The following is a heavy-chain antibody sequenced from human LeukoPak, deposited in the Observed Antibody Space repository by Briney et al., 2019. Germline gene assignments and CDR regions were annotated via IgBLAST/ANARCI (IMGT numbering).Heavy chain of an antibody. CDR2: IKQDGSVK. Sequence: GGSLRLSCAASGFTFSNFWMNWVRQAPGKGLEWVANIKQDGSVKHYVDSVKGRFTISRDNTKNSLYLQMNSLRAEDTAVYYCARDGGYDFWSGYYQDYWGQGTLVTVSS. V-gene: IGHV3-7*01. D-gene: IGHD3-3*01. J-gene: IGHJ4*02. CDR1: GFTFSNFW. CDR3: ARDGGYDFWSGYYQDY.